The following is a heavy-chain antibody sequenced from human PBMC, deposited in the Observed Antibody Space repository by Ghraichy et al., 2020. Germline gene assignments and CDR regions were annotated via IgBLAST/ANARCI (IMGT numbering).Heavy chain of an antibody. CDR1: GYTLTELS. J-gene: IGHJ4*02. V-gene: IGHV1-24*01. Sequence: AAVKVSCKVSGYTLTELSMHWVRQAPGKGLEWMGGFDPEDGETIYAQKFQGRVTMTEDTSTDTAYMELSSLRSEDTAVYYCATGDRRMVAATGFDYWGQGTLVTVSS. CDR2: FDPEDGET. CDR3: ATGDRRMVAATGFDY. D-gene: IGHD2-15*01.